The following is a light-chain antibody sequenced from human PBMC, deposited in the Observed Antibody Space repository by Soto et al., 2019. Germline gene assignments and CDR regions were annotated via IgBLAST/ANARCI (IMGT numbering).Light chain of an antibody. Sequence: IQMTQSPSSLSASVGDRVTITCRASQSISSWLAWYQQKPGKAPKLLIYKAPTLESGVPSRFSGSGSGTEFTLTISSLQPDDFATYYCQQYNSYSPTFGQGTKVDI. CDR1: QSISSW. V-gene: IGKV1-5*03. CDR3: QQYNSYSPT. J-gene: IGKJ1*01. CDR2: KAP.